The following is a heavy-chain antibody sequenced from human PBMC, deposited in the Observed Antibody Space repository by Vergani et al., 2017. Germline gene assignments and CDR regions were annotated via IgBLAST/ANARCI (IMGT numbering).Heavy chain of an antibody. V-gene: IGHV4-59*01. J-gene: IGHJ5*02. Sequence: QVQLQESGPGLVKPSETLSLTCTVSGGSISSYYWSWIRQPPGKGLEWIGYIYYSGSTNYNPSLKSRVTISVDTSKNQFSLKLRSVTAADTAVYYCARDGRIAAAGMGGVGWFDPWGQGTLVTVSS. CDR2: IYYSGST. CDR3: ARDGRIAAAGMGGVGWFDP. D-gene: IGHD6-13*01. CDR1: GGSISSYY.